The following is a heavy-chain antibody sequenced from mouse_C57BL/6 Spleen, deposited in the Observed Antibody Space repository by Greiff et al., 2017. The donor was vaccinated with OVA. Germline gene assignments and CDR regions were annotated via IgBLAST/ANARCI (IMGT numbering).Heavy chain of an antibody. CDR1: GYSITSGYY. D-gene: IGHD4-1*01. J-gene: IGHJ2*01. V-gene: IGHV3-6*01. Sequence: EVKLMESGPGLVKPSQSLSLTCSVTGYSITSGYYWNWIRQFPGNKLEWMGYISYDGSNNYNPSLKNRISITRDTSKNQFFLKLNSVTTEDTATYYCARGETDYFDYWGQGTTLTVSS. CDR2: ISYDGSN. CDR3: ARGETDYFDY.